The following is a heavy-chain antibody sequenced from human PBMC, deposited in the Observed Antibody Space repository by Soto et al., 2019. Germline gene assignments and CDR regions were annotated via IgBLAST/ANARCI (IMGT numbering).Heavy chain of an antibody. CDR2: INHSGST. Sequence: QVQLQQWGAGLLKPSETLSLTCAVYGGSFSGYYWSWIRQPPGKGLEWIGEINHSGSTNYNPSLKSRVTISVDTSKNQFSLKLSSVTAADTAVYYCARGLDYYYYGSGRPLPGHWGQGTLVTVSS. J-gene: IGHJ4*02. CDR3: ARGLDYYYYGSGRPLPGH. V-gene: IGHV4-34*01. D-gene: IGHD3-10*01. CDR1: GGSFSGYY.